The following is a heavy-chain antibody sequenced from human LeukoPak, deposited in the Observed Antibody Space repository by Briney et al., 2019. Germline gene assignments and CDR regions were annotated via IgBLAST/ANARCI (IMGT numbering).Heavy chain of an antibody. CDR2: IYYTGST. J-gene: IGHJ3*02. CDR3: AREVAMWDYVDAFDI. Sequence: PSETLSLTCIVSGGSISSGSYFWGWIRQPPGKGLEWIGNIYYTGSTYYNPSLKSRVIISIDTSKNQFSLKLSSVTAADTAMYYCAREVAMWDYVDAFDIWGQGTMVTVSS. D-gene: IGHD1-26*01. V-gene: IGHV4-39*07. CDR1: GGSISSGSYF.